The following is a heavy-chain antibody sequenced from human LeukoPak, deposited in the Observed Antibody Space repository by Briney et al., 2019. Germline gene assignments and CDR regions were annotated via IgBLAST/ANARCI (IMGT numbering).Heavy chain of an antibody. CDR1: GFTLSSYA. D-gene: IGHD6-6*01. Sequence: GRSLRLSCAISGFTLSSYAVSWVRQAPAKGLEWVSAISGSGGSTYYADSVKGRFTISRDNSRNTLYLQMKSLRAEDTAVYYCARETLAARMFDFWGQGGLVIVSS. V-gene: IGHV3-23*01. CDR3: ARETLAARMFDF. CDR2: ISGSGGST. J-gene: IGHJ4*02.